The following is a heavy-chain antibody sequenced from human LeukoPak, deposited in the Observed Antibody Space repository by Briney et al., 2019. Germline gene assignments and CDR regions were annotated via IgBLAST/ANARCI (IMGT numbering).Heavy chain of an antibody. J-gene: IGHJ4*02. V-gene: IGHV3-33*01. D-gene: IGHD4-17*01. CDR3: ARDPYGDNAYYFDY. CDR1: GFTFSSCG. CDR2: IWYDGSNK. Sequence: GRSLRLSCAASGFTFSSCGMHWVRQAPGKGLEWVAVIWYDGSNKYYADSVKGRFTISRDNSKNTLYLQMNSLRAEDTAVYYCARDPYGDNAYYFDYWGQGTLVTVSS.